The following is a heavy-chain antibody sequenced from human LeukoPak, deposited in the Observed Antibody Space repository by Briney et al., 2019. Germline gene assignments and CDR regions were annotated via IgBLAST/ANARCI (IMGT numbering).Heavy chain of an antibody. CDR1: GFSVRDYS. Sequence: QAGGSLRLSCAVSGFSVRDYSMNWVRQVPGKGLDWVSFISIKGDTRYYADSVKGRFTISRDNAKNSLYLQMNSLRDEDTAVYYCTRGVKEMQNYWGQGTLVIVSS. CDR2: ISIKGDTR. D-gene: IGHD3-22*01. CDR3: TRGVKEMQNY. J-gene: IGHJ4*02. V-gene: IGHV3-48*02.